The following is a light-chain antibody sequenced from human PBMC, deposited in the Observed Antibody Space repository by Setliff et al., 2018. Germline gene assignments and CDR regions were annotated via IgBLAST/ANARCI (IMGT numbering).Light chain of an antibody. V-gene: IGLV1-40*01. J-gene: IGLJ1*01. Sequence: QSVLAQPPSVSGAPGQRVTISCTGSRSNIGAGYGVHWYQQFPGTAPKLMIFDVLNRPSGVSDRFSGSKSGNTASLTITGLQAEDEADYYCSSYTSSSTLFGTGTKVTVL. CDR3: SSYTSSSTL. CDR1: RSNIGAGYG. CDR2: DVL.